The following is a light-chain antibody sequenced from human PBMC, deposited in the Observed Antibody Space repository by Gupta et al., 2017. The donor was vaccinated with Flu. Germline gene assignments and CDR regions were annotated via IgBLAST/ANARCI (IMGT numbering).Light chain of an antibody. CDR3: QAGDSSSGV. CDR2: KDR. V-gene: IGLV3-1*01. Sequence: GKTATVTCTGENFGNKYPCENTQKPGQHHLLVIYKDRKRTSEVPERFSGSNTGNTATLTLRGTQAIDEDDYYWQAGDSSSGVFGAVTKVTVL. CDR1: NFGNKY. J-gene: IGLJ1*01.